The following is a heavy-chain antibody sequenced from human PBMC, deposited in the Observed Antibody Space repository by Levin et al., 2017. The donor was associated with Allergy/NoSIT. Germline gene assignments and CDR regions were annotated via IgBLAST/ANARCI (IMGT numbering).Heavy chain of an antibody. D-gene: IGHD6-19*01. CDR2: ISAYNGNT. J-gene: IGHJ5*02. V-gene: IGHV1-18*01. Sequence: VASVKVSCKASGYTFTSYGISWVRQAPGQGLEWMGWISAYNGNTNYAQKLQGRVTMTTDTSTSTAYMELRSLRSDDTAVYYCARGRGTVAGGRWSSWFDPWGQGTLVTVSS. CDR3: ARGRGTVAGGRWSSWFDP. CDR1: GYTFTSYG.